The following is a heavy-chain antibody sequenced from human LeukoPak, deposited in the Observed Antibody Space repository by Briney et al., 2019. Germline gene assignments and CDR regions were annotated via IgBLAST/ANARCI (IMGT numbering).Heavy chain of an antibody. CDR3: ARDEEKAAGSL. D-gene: IGHD6-13*01. V-gene: IGHV1-69*13. CDR2: IIPLFGAP. CDR1: GGTFGSYA. J-gene: IGHJ4*02. Sequence: SVKVSCKPSGGTFGSYAISWVRQAPGQGLEWVGGIIPLFGAPLYAQKFQGRVTITADERTSTVYMDLNSLRSDDTAVYYCARDEEKAAGSLWGQGTPVIVSS.